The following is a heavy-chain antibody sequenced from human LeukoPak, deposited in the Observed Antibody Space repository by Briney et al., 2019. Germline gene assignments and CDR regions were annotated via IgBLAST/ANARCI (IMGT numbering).Heavy chain of an antibody. CDR1: GASISSTSYC. J-gene: IGHJ6*03. CDR3: ARDLYVYMDV. CDR2: IHTSGST. Sequence: PSQTLSLTCTVSGASISSTSYCWGWIRQPAGKGLEWIGHIHTSGSTNYNPSLKSRVTISVDTSKNQFSLKLSSVTAADTAVYYCARDLYVYMDVWGKGTTVTVSS. V-gene: IGHV4-61*09. D-gene: IGHD3-16*01.